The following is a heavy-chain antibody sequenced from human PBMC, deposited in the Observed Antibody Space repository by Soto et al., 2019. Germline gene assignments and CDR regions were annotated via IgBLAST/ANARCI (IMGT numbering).Heavy chain of an antibody. CDR3: AKERVRFLDA. J-gene: IGHJ5*02. V-gene: IGHV3-9*01. CDR2: ITWNSVST. D-gene: IGHD3-3*01. CDR1: GFSFDDFA. Sequence: QLVESGGGLVQPGGSLRLSCVASGFSFDDFAMHWVRQAPGKGLEWISGITWNSVSTDYANSVKGRVTVSRDNAKNSLYLQMSSLTTEDTALYFCAKERVRFLDAWGQGTLVTVSS.